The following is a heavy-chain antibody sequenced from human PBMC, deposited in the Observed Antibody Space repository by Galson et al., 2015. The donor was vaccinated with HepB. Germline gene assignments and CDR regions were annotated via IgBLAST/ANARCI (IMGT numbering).Heavy chain of an antibody. J-gene: IGHJ4*02. CDR2: ISYDGSNK. CDR3: VKGATVTTIRDYFDY. D-gene: IGHD4-17*01. Sequence: SLRLSCAASGFTFSSYGMHWVRQAPGKGLEWVAVISYDGSNKYYADSVKGRFTISRDNSKNTLYLQMSSLRAEDTAVYYCVKGATVTTIRDYFDYWGQGTLVTVSS. CDR1: GFTFSSYG. V-gene: IGHV3-30*18.